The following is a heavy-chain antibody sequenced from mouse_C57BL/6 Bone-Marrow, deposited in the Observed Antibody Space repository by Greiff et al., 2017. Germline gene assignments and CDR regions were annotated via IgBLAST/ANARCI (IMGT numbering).Heavy chain of an antibody. J-gene: IGHJ1*03. Sequence: QVQLQQPGAELVKPGASVKMSCKASGYTFTSYWITWVKQRPGQGLEWIGDIYPGSGSTNYNEKFKSKGKLTVDTSSSTAYMQLTSLTSEDSAVYYCAREGYSVPWYCDVWGTGTTVTVSS. CDR3: AREGYSVPWYCDV. D-gene: IGHD2-3*01. CDR1: GYTFTSYW. CDR2: IYPGSGST. V-gene: IGHV1-55*01.